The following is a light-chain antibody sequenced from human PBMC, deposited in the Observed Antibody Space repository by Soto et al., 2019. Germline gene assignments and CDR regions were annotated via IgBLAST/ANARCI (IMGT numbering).Light chain of an antibody. V-gene: IGKV1-39*01. CDR1: RSISNY. Sequence: DIQMTQSPSSLSASVGDRVTITCWASRSISNYLNWYQQKSGKAPRLLIYAASSLQTGVPSRFSGTEAETAFTLTITSLQPEDSATYYCQQSYSVPRFGQGTRVDLK. CDR2: AAS. J-gene: IGKJ1*01. CDR3: QQSYSVPR.